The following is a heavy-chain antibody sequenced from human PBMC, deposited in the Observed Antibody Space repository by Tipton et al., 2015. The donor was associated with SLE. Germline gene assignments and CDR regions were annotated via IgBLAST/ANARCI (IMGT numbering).Heavy chain of an antibody. J-gene: IGHJ3*02. CDR2: MYTSGST. CDR3: ARENSRKGFDI. D-gene: IGHD1/OR15-1a*01. CDR1: GGSISVPSYY. V-gene: IGHV4-4*08. Sequence: TLSLTCTVSGGSISVPSYYWSWIRQPPGKGLEWIGYMYTSGSTNYNPSLKSRVTISVDTSKNQFSLKLSSLTAADTAVYYCARENSRKGFDIWGQGTMVTVSS.